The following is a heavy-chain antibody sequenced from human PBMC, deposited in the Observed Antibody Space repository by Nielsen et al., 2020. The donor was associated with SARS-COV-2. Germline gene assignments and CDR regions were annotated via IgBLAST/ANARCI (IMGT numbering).Heavy chain of an antibody. D-gene: IGHD3-3*01. J-gene: IGHJ6*02. CDR2: IYYSGST. V-gene: IGHV4-59*01. Sequence: WIRQPPGKGLEWIGYIYYSGSTNYNPSLKSRVTISVDTSKNQFSLKLSSVTAADTAVYYCARGQGLEWLRYYYYGMDVWGQGTTVTVSS. CDR3: ARGQGLEWLRYYYYGMDV.